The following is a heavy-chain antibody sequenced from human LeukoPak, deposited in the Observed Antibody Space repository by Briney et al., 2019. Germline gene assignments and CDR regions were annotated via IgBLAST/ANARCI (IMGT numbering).Heavy chain of an antibody. CDR3: ARGVGAAAGLPPFDY. V-gene: IGHV4-34*01. CDR1: GGSFSGYY. CDR2: IKHSGST. Sequence: SETLSLTCAVYGGSFSGYYWSWIRQPPGKGLEWIGEIKHSGSTNYNPSLKSRVTISVDTSKKQFSLKLCSVTAADTAVYYCARGVGAAAGLPPFDYWGQGTLVTVSS. J-gene: IGHJ4*02. D-gene: IGHD6-13*01.